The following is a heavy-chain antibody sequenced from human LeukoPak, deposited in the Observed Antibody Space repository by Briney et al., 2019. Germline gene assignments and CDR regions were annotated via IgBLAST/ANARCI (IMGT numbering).Heavy chain of an antibody. J-gene: IGHJ3*02. CDR1: GYTFTSYG. CDR2: ISTYNGNT. CDR3: ARGALRYFGWSNAFDI. Sequence: ASVKVSCKASGYTFTSYGISWVRQAPGQGLEWMGWISTYNGNTNYAQKLQGRVTMTTDTSTSTAYMELRSLRSDDTAVYYCARGALRYFGWSNAFDIWGQGTMVTVSS. D-gene: IGHD3-9*01. V-gene: IGHV1-18*01.